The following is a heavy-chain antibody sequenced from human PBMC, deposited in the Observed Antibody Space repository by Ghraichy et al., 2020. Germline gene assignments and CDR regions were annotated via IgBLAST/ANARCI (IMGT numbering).Heavy chain of an antibody. CDR3: ARVVGVGYYYYGMDV. Sequence: SETLSLTCAVYGGSFSGYYWSWIRQPPGKGLEWIGEINHSGSTNYNPSLKSRVTISVDTSKNQFSLKLSSVTAADTAVYYCARVVGVGYYYYGMDVWGQGTTVTVSS. CDR1: GGSFSGYY. V-gene: IGHV4-34*01. D-gene: IGHD3-10*01. CDR2: INHSGST. J-gene: IGHJ6*02.